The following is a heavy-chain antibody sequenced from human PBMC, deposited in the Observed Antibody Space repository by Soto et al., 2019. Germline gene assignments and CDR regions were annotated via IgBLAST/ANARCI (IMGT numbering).Heavy chain of an antibody. Sequence: PSETLSLTCTVSGGPISGYYWSCIRQSPGKGLEWISYMYNRGTTKYNPSLKSRVTISLDKHKNQFSLHLNSVTAADSAIYYCERGTQHQDWYFDLWGRGNLVT. D-gene: IGHD5-18*01. V-gene: IGHV4-59*01. J-gene: IGHJ2*01. CDR2: MYNRGTT. CDR1: GGPISGYY. CDR3: ERGTQHQDWYFDL.